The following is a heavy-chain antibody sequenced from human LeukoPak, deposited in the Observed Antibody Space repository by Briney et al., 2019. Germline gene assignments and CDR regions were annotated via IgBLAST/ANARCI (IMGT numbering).Heavy chain of an antibody. CDR3: ARGIESYGDYGY. J-gene: IGHJ4*02. Sequence: SETLSLTCAVSGYSISSGYYWGWIRPPPGKGLEWIGSIYHSGSTYYNPSLKSRVTISVDTSKNQFSLKLSSVTAADTAIYYCARGIESYGDYGYWGQGILVTVSS. D-gene: IGHD4-17*01. CDR1: GYSISSGYY. CDR2: IYHSGST. V-gene: IGHV4-38-2*01.